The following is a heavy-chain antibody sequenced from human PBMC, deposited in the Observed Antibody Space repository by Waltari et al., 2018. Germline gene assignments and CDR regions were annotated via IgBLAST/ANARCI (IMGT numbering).Heavy chain of an antibody. D-gene: IGHD2-2*01. J-gene: IGHJ4*02. V-gene: IGHV3-7*01. CDR1: GFTFSSYW. Sequence: ETHLVESGGGLVQPGGSLRLSCADSGFTFSSYWMTWVRQAPGKGLEWVANIRQDGSEKYYVDAVKGRFTISRDNAKNSLYLQMNSLKADDTAVYYCARSSSTEFDSWGQGTLVTVSS. CDR2: IRQDGSEK. CDR3: ARSSSTEFDS.